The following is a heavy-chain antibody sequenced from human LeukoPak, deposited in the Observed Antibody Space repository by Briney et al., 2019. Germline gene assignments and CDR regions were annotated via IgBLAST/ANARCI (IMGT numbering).Heavy chain of an antibody. CDR3: AKLAKYFYGSETYYFFEH. D-gene: IGHD3-10*01. CDR2: IKQDGTEK. Sequence: GGSLRLSCAASEFTFSSYSMNWVRQAPGKGLEWVANIKQDGTEKSYVDSVKGRFTISRDNAKNSLYLQMNTLRVEDTAVYYCAKLAKYFYGSETYYFFEHWGQGTPVTASS. V-gene: IGHV3-7*01. CDR1: EFTFSSYS. J-gene: IGHJ4*02.